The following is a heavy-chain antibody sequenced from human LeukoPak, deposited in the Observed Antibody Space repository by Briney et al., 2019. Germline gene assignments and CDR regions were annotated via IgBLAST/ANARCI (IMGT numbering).Heavy chain of an antibody. CDR1: GFTFSSYA. CDR3: AKSREKAAAAPGGY. D-gene: IGHD6-13*01. V-gene: IGHV3-23*01. Sequence: GGSLRLSCAASGFTFSSYAMSWVCQAPGKGLEWVSAISGSGGSTYYADSVRGRFTISRDNSKNTLYLQMNSLRAEDTAVYYCAKSREKAAAAPGGYWGQGTLVTVSS. CDR2: ISGSGGST. J-gene: IGHJ4*02.